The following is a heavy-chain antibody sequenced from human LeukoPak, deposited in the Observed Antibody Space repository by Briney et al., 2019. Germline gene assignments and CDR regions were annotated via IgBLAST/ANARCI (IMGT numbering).Heavy chain of an antibody. V-gene: IGHV3-74*01. Sequence: GGSLRLSCAGSGFTLSSYWMHWVRQGPGKGLVWVSRIYSEGSRTTYADSGRGRFTISGDHAKNTLYLQMHSLRADDTAVYYCARSGRGGAFDIWGQGTMVTVSS. J-gene: IGHJ3*02. CDR1: GFTLSSYW. CDR3: ARSGRGGAFDI. D-gene: IGHD1-26*01. CDR2: IYSEGSRT.